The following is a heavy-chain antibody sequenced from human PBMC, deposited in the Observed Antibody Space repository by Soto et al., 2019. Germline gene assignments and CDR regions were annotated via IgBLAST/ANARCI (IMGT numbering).Heavy chain of an antibody. J-gene: IGHJ6*02. CDR1: GGSFRGYF. V-gene: IGHV4-34*01. D-gene: IGHD3-10*01. Sequence: SETLSLTCGVYGGSFRGYFWTWVRQPPGKGLEWIGEINHSGSTNYNPSLKSRVTISVDTSKNQFSLKLIFVTAADTAVYYCARGASGSYYNGRYYDGMDVWGQGTTVTVSS. CDR3: ARGASGSYYNGRYYDGMDV. CDR2: INHSGST.